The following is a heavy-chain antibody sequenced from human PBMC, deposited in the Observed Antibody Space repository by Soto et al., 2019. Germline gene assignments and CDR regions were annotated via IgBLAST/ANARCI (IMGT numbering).Heavy chain of an antibody. D-gene: IGHD2-8*01. CDR2: IGTIRDT. CDR3: ARGRSNQYESSPPQTLDP. V-gene: IGHV3-13*01. J-gene: IGHJ5*02. Sequence: GGSLRLSCAASGFTFSTYDMHWVRQATGKGLEWVSAIGTIRDTYYLDSVKGRLTISRENAQNSVYLKMNSLRAGETAVYYCARGRSNQYESSPPQTLDPWGRGTLLTLT. CDR1: GFTFSTYD.